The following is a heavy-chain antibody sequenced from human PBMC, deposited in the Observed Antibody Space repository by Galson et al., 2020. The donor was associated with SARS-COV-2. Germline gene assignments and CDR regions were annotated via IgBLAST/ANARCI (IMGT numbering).Heavy chain of an antibody. CDR2: IFYSGTT. CDR3: ARQGRSGYPDNGLDV. CDR1: RGSISSDSHY. V-gene: IGHV4-39*01. Sequence: ETSETLSLTCTVSRGSISSDSHYWGWIRQPPGKGLEWIGSIFYSGTTYYNPSLKSRVIIPVDTSKNQFPLKMSSVSSADTAVYYCARQGRSGYPDNGLDVWGQGTTVTVSS. D-gene: IGHD5-12*01. J-gene: IGHJ6*02.